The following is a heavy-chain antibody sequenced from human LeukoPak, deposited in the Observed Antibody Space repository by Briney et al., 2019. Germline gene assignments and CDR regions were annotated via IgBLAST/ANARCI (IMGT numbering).Heavy chain of an antibody. V-gene: IGHV1-2*02. Sequence: ASVKVSCKASGYTFTGYYMHWVRQAPGQGLEWMGWINPNSGGTNYAQKFQGRVTMTRDTSISTAYMELSRLRSDDTAVDYCARFRPYGSGSYDYYYGMDVWGQGTTVTVSS. J-gene: IGHJ6*02. D-gene: IGHD3-10*01. CDR2: INPNSGGT. CDR1: GYTFTGYY. CDR3: ARFRPYGSGSYDYYYGMDV.